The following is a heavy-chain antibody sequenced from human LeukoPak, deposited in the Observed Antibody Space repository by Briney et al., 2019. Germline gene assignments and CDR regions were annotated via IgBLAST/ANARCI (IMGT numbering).Heavy chain of an antibody. CDR3: ARGDSYYDFWSGYYTYSYYYGMDV. D-gene: IGHD3-3*01. J-gene: IGHJ6*02. CDR2: IYTSGST. V-gene: IGHV4-4*07. CDR1: GGSISSYY. Sequence: SETLSLTCTVSGGSISSYYWSWIRQPAGKGLEWIGRIYTSGSTNYNPSLKSRVTMSVDTSKNQFSLKLSSVTAADTAVYYCARGDSYYDFWSGYYTYSYYYGMDVWGQGTTVTVSS.